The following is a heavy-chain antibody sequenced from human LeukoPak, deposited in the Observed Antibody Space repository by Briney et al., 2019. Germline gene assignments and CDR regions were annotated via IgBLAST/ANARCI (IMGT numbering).Heavy chain of an antibody. V-gene: IGHV3-9*01. D-gene: IGHD6-19*01. CDR2: ISWNSGSI. CDR1: GFTFDDYA. Sequence: GGSLRLSCAASGFTFDDYAMHWVRQAPGKGLEWVSGISWNSGSIGYADSVKGRFTISRDNAKNSLYLQMNSLRAEDTAVYYCARVIAVPHWGQGTLVTVSS. CDR3: ARVIAVPH. J-gene: IGHJ4*02.